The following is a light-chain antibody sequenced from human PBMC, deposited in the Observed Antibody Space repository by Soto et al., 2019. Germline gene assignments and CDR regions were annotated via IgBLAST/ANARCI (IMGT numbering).Light chain of an antibody. CDR1: SSNIGTNY. CDR3: AVWDDSLSGWV. CDR2: RNN. Sequence: QSVLTQSPSASGTPGQRVTISCSGSSSNIGTNYVYWYQQLPGTAPKLLIYRNNQRPSGVPHRFSGSKSGTSASLAISGLRSEDEADYYCAVWDDSLSGWVFGGGTKVTVL. V-gene: IGLV1-47*01. J-gene: IGLJ3*02.